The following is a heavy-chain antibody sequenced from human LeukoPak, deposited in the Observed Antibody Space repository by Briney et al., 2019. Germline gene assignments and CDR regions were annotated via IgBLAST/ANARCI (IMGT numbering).Heavy chain of an antibody. CDR3: ARGYYGSGSPHDY. CDR1: GGTFSSYA. CDR2: IIPIFGTA. D-gene: IGHD3-10*01. V-gene: IGHV1-69*13. Sequence: GASVKVSCTASGGTFSSYAISWVRQAPGQGLEWMGGIIPIFGTANYAQKFQGRVTITADESTRTAYMELSSLRSEDTAVYYCARGYYGSGSPHDYWGQGTLVTVSS. J-gene: IGHJ4*02.